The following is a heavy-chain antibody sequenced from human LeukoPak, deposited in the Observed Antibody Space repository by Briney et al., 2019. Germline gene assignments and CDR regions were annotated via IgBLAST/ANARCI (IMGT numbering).Heavy chain of an antibody. V-gene: IGHV4-59*08. D-gene: IGHD3-3*01. J-gene: IGHJ4*02. CDR3: ARRMEV. CDR2: IYYSGST. Sequence: ASETLSLTCTVSGGSISSYYWSWIRQPPGKGLEWIGYIYYSGSTNYNPSLKSRVTISVDTSKNQFSLKLSSVTAADTAVYYCARRMEVWGQGTLVTVSS. CDR1: GGSISSYY.